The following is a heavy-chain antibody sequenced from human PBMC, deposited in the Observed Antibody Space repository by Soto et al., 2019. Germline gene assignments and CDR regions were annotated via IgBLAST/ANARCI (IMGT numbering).Heavy chain of an antibody. CDR1: GFTVSSNY. D-gene: IGHD2-15*01. Sequence: PGGSLRLSCAASGFTVSSNYMSWVRQAPGKGLEWVSVIYSGGSTYYADSVKGRFTISRDNSKNTLYLQMNSLRAEDTAVYYCARYCSGGSCYIDYWGQGTLVTVSS. V-gene: IGHV3-66*01. CDR3: ARYCSGGSCYIDY. CDR2: IYSGGST. J-gene: IGHJ4*02.